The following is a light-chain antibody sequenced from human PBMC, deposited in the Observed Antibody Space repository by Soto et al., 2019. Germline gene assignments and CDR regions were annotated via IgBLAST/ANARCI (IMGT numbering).Light chain of an antibody. CDR1: QNIGSW. V-gene: IGKV1-5*03. CDR3: QSYNTYFLVT. CDR2: KAS. J-gene: IGKJ1*01. Sequence: DFQMTQSPSSLSASVGDRVTITCRASQNIGSWVAWYQQKPGKAPKLLIYKASTLQSGVSSRFSGSGSGTEFTLTISSLQPDDFATYYCQSYNTYFLVTFGQGTKVDIK.